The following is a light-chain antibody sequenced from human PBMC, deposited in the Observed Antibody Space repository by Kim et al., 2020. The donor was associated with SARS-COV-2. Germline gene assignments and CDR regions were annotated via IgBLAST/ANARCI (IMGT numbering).Light chain of an antibody. CDR3: QVWDNTGDPLWV. Sequence: SYELTQPPSVSVAPGETAKILCAGNKIETKSVHWYQQRPGQAPVVVIYYDSDRPSGISERFSGSNSGNTATLTIGRVEAGDEADYYCQVWDNTGDPLWVFGGGTQLTVL. V-gene: IGLV3-21*04. J-gene: IGLJ3*02. CDR1: KIETKS. CDR2: YDS.